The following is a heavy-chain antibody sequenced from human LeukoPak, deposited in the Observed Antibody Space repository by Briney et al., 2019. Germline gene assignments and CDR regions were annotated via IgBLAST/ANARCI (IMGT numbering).Heavy chain of an antibody. V-gene: IGHV4-39*07. D-gene: IGHD3-9*01. J-gene: IGHJ4*02. Sequence: PSETLSLTCTVSGGSISSSSYYWGWIRQPPGKGLEWIGSIYYSGSTYYNPSLKSRVTISVDTSKNQFSLKLSSVTAADTAVYYCARASTVLRYFDWGQGTLVTVSS. CDR2: IYYSGST. CDR1: GGSISSSSYY. CDR3: ARASTVLRYFD.